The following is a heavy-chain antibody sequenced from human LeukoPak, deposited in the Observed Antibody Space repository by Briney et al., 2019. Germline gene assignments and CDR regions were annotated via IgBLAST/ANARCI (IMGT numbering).Heavy chain of an antibody. CDR1: GFTFNSNA. Sequence: GGSLRLSCAASGFTFNSNAMTWVRQAPGKGLEWVSGLSGSGGSTFYADSVKGRFTISRDNSKTTLYLQMNSLRADNTAVYFCAKAFGTGWSAAEYFQHWGQGTLVTVSS. D-gene: IGHD6-19*01. V-gene: IGHV3-23*01. CDR3: AKAFGTGWSAAEYFQH. CDR2: LSGSGGST. J-gene: IGHJ1*01.